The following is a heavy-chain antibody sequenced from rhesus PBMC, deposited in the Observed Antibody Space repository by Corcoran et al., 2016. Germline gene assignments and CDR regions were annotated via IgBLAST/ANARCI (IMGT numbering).Heavy chain of an antibody. V-gene: IGHV4S7*01. CDR3: ARDLWDSYGLDS. J-gene: IGHJ6*01. Sequence: QVQLQESGPGLVKPSETLSLTCAVSGGSISDSYYWHWIRQPPGKGREWIGNIYGSRGSTYSNPALKSRVTMSKATTKTQFSLKLSSVTAADTAVYYCARDLWDSYGLDSWGQGVVVTVSS. CDR1: GGSISDSYY. CDR2: IYGSRGST. D-gene: IGHD1-44*01.